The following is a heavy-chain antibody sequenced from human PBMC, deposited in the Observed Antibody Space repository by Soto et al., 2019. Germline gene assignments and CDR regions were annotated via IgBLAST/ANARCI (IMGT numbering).Heavy chain of an antibody. Sequence: QVQLQESGPGLVKPSQTLSLTCTVSGGSISSGGYYWSWIRQHPGKGLEWIGYIYYSGSTYYNPSPKSRVTISGDTAKNQFSLKLSSVTAADTAVYYCAREKDYDFWSGERAFDYWGQGTLVTVSS. CDR2: IYYSGST. D-gene: IGHD3-3*01. V-gene: IGHV4-31*03. CDR1: GGSISSGGYY. J-gene: IGHJ4*02. CDR3: AREKDYDFWSGERAFDY.